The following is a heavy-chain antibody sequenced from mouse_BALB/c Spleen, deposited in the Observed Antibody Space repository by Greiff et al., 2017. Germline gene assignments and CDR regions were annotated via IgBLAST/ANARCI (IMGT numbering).Heavy chain of an antibody. CDR2: IDPANGNT. CDR1: GFNIKDTY. V-gene: IGHV14-3*02. Sequence: EVQLQESGAELVKPGASVKLSCTASGFNIKDTYMHWVKQRPEQGLEWIGRIDPANGNTKYNPKFQGKATITADTSSNTAYLQLSSLTSEDTAVYYYARGPHCYAMDYWGQGTSVTVSS. J-gene: IGHJ4*01. CDR3: ARGPHCYAMDY.